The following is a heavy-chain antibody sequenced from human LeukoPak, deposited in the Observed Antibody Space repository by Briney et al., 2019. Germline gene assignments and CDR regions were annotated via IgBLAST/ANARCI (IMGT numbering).Heavy chain of an antibody. D-gene: IGHD1/OR15-1a*01. CDR2: IYYNGYT. CDR1: GGSFSGYY. J-gene: IGHJ4*02. V-gene: IGHV4-59*01. CDR3: ARDRHWTNDWVFDY. Sequence: SETLSLTCTVYGGSFSGYYWSWIRQPPGKGLEWIGYIYYNGYTDYNPSLKSRVTISVHTSKNQFSLKLSSVTAADTAVYYCARDRHWTNDWVFDYWGQGTLVTVSS.